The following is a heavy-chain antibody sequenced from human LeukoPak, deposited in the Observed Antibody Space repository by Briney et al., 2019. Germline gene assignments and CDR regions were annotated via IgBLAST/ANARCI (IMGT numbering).Heavy chain of an antibody. CDR3: AKDLYYYDSSGFDAFDI. CDR2: ISGSGGST. J-gene: IGHJ3*02. CDR1: GFTFSSYA. V-gene: IGHV3-23*01. D-gene: IGHD3-22*01. Sequence: PGGSLRLSCAASGFTFSSYAMSWVRQAPGKGLEWVSSISGSGGSTYYADSVKGRFTISRDNSKNTLYLQMNSLRAEDTAVYYCAKDLYYYDSSGFDAFDIWGQGTMVTVSS.